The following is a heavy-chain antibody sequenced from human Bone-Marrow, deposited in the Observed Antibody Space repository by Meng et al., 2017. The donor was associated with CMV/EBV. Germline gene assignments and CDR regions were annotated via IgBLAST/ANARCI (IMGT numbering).Heavy chain of an antibody. V-gene: IGHV4-39*07. CDR3: ARGAARQDY. D-gene: IGHD6-6*01. Sequence: GSLRPSCTVSGDSINSRSYYWDWIRQPPGKGLEWIGEINHSGSTNYNPSLKSRVTISVDTSKNQFSLKLSSVTAADTAVYYCARGAARQDYWGQGTLVTVSS. CDR1: GDSINSRSYY. J-gene: IGHJ4*01. CDR2: INHSGST.